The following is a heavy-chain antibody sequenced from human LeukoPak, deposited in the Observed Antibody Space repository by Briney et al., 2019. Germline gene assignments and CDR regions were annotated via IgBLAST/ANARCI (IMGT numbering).Heavy chain of an antibody. CDR2: IYYSGST. CDR1: GFTFSDYA. CDR3: ARGTTFDY. D-gene: IGHD2/OR15-2a*01. Sequence: GSLRLSCAASGFTFSDYAMTWVRQAPGKGLEWIGYIYYSGSTNYNPSLKSRVTISVDTSKNQFSLKLSSVTAADTAVYYCARGTTFDYWGQGTLVTVSS. J-gene: IGHJ4*02. V-gene: IGHV4-59*01.